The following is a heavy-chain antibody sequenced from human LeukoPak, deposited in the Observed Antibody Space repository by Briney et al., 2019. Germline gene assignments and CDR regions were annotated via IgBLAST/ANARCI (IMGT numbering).Heavy chain of an antibody. CDR1: GGSISSSNW. Sequence: SETLSLTCAVSGGSISSSNWWSWVRQPPGKGLEWIGEIYHSGSTNYNPSLKSRVTISVDKSKNQFSLKLSSVTAADTAVYYCARDDGYYDSSGYVWFDPWGQGTLVTVSS. D-gene: IGHD3-22*01. CDR2: IYHSGST. V-gene: IGHV4-4*02. J-gene: IGHJ5*02. CDR3: ARDDGYYDSSGYVWFDP.